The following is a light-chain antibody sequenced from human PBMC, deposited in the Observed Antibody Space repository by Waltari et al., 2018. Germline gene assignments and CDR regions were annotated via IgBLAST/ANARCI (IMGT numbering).Light chain of an antibody. J-gene: IGKJ5*01. CDR3: QQRSNWPRIT. Sequence: EIVLTQSPATLSLSPGERATLSCRASQSVSSYLAWYQQKPGQAPRLLIYDASIRATGIPARFSGSGSGTDFTLTISTLEPEDVAVYYCQQRSNWPRITFSQGTRLEIK. CDR2: DAS. CDR1: QSVSSY. V-gene: IGKV3-11*01.